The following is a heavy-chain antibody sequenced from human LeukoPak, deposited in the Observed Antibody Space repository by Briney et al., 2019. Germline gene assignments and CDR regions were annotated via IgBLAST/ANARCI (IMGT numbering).Heavy chain of an antibody. CDR3: AKTRGIYFYYGIIV. D-gene: IGHD3-16*01. Sequence: GGSLRLSCAASGFIFYDYAMNWVRQAPGKGLEWVSGISWNSYNFAYADSVKGRFTISSDNAKKYQYLQMNSLRAEDTHFYYFAKTRGIYFYYGIIVWARETTFTVSS. J-gene: IGHJ6*02. CDR1: GFIFYDYA. V-gene: IGHV3-9*01. CDR2: ISWNSYNF.